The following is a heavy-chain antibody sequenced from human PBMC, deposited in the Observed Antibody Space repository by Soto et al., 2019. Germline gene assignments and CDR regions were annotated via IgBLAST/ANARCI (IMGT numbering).Heavy chain of an antibody. J-gene: IGHJ5*02. D-gene: IGHD3-10*01. V-gene: IGHV3-30-3*01. CDR2: ISHDGSHE. CDR1: GLTFISSA. Sequence: GGSLRLSCAASGLTFISSAMHWVRQAPGKGLEWVAMISHDGSHEYYGDSVKGRFSVSRDNSHNILHLQMNSLRIEDTAVYFCARNTDHRLVRGWLDPWGQGTLVTVSS. CDR3: ARNTDHRLVRGWLDP.